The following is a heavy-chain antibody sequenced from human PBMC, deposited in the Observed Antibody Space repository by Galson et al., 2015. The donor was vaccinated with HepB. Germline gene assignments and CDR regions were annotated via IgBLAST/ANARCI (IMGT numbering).Heavy chain of an antibody. V-gene: IGHV3-23*01. CDR2: INDIGRTT. Sequence: SLRLSCAASGFTFSGYAMSWVRQAPGKGLEWVSTINDIGRTTFYADSVKGRFTISRDNSGNALYMQMNSLRAEDTAVYFCAKRKGATVGTWYCDHWGQGTLVIVSS. CDR3: AKRKGATVGTWYCDH. D-gene: IGHD6-13*01. J-gene: IGHJ4*02. CDR1: GFTFSGYA.